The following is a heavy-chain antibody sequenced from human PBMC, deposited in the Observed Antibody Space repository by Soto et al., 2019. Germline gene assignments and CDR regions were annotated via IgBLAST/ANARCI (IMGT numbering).Heavy chain of an antibody. Sequence: GGSLRLSCAASGFTFSSYGMHWVRQAPGKGLEWVAVISYDGSNKYYADSVKGRFTISRDNSKNTLYLQMNSLRAEDTAVYYCAKNYDILTGYYFFDVKFDYWGQGTLVTVSS. V-gene: IGHV3-30*18. CDR3: AKNYDILTGYYFFDVKFDY. J-gene: IGHJ4*02. D-gene: IGHD3-9*01. CDR2: ISYDGSNK. CDR1: GFTFSSYG.